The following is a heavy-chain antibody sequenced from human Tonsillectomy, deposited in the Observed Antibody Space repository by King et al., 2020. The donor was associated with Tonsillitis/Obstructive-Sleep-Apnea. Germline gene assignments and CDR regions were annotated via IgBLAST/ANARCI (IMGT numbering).Heavy chain of an antibody. V-gene: IGHV5-10-1*01. CDR3: TTGDGYSYGKYYFDY. CDR2: IDPSDSYT. CDR1: GYSFTSYW. J-gene: IGHJ4*02. Sequence: QLVQSGAEVKKPGESLRLSCKGSGYSFTSYWITWVRQTPGKGLEWMGRIDPSDSYTNYSPSFQGHVTISADKSISTAYLQWNSLKASDTAMYYCTTGDGYSYGKYYFDYWGQGTLVTVSS. D-gene: IGHD5-18*01.